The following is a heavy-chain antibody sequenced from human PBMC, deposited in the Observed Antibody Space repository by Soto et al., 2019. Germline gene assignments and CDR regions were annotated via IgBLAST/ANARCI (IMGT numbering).Heavy chain of an antibody. D-gene: IGHD2-21*01. V-gene: IGHV4-59*01. CDR1: GGSIGRYF. CDR2: IFYTGST. J-gene: IGHJ5*02. CDR3: AHFSDLEWFDP. Sequence: QVQLQESGPGLVRPSETLSLTCTVSGGSIGRYFWSWIRQSPGKGLEWIGYIFYTGSTTYNPSLKSRVTISIDTSKNQFSLKLSSLTAADTAVYYCAHFSDLEWFDPWGQGTLVTVSS.